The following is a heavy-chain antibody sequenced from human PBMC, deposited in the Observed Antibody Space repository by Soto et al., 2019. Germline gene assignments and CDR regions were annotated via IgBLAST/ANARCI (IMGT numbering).Heavy chain of an antibody. CDR3: ARYYYDSSGYYYVPESYFDY. CDR2: IYYSGST. J-gene: IGHJ4*02. V-gene: IGHV4-31*03. D-gene: IGHD3-22*01. CDR1: GGSISSGGYY. Sequence: SETLSLTCTVSGGSISSGGYYWSWIRQHPGKGLEWIGYIYYSGSTYYNPSLKSRVTISVDTSNNQFSLKLSSVTAADTAVYYCARYYYDSSGYYYVPESYFDYWGQGTLVTVSS.